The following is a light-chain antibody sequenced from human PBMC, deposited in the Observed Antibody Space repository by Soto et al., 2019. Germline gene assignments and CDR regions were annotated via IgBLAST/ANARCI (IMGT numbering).Light chain of an antibody. CDR1: QSISSN. Sequence: EIVVTQSPATLSVSLGERATLSCRASQSISSNLAWYQQKPGQAPRLLIYGASTRATGIPDRFSGSGSGTDFTLTISSLQSEDFAVYFCQQYNNRRSYTSGQRTNVDIK. J-gene: IGKJ2*01. CDR2: GAS. CDR3: QQYNNRRSYT. V-gene: IGKV3-15*01.